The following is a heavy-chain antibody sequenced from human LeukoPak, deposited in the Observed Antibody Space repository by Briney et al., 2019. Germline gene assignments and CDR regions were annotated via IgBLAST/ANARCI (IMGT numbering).Heavy chain of an antibody. CDR3: ARDLRGGGYV. J-gene: IGHJ4*02. V-gene: IGHV4-61*02. CDR1: GGSIRSGSYY. D-gene: IGHD2-15*01. CDR2: IYTSGST. Sequence: SQTLSLTCTVSGGSIRSGSYYWTWIRQPAAKGLEWIGRIYTSGSTNYNPSLKSRVTMSVDTSKNQFSLKLSSVTAADTAVYYCARDLRGGGYVWGQGTLVTVSS.